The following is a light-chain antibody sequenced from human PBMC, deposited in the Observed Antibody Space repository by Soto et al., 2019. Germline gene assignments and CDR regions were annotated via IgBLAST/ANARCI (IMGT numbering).Light chain of an antibody. J-gene: IGKJ4*01. Sequence: EIVLTQSPGTLSLSPGERATLSCRASQSVRSNYLAWYQQKPGQAPRFLIYDASSRATGIPDRFSGSGSGTDFTLTISRLEPDDFAVYYCQQYGSSPLTFGGGTKVEIK. V-gene: IGKV3-20*01. CDR2: DAS. CDR3: QQYGSSPLT. CDR1: QSVRSNY.